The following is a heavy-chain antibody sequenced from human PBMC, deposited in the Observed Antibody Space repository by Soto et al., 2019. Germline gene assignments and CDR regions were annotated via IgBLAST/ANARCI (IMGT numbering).Heavy chain of an antibody. Sequence: QVQLVQSGAEVKKPGASVKVSCKASGYTFTSYGISWVRQAPGQGLEWMGWISAYNGNTNYAQKLQGRVTMTTDPSTSTAYMDLRSLRSDDTAVYYCARDGRIAVAGHAAVDAFDIWGQGTMVTVSS. CDR3: ARDGRIAVAGHAAVDAFDI. CDR1: GYTFTSYG. D-gene: IGHD6-19*01. CDR2: ISAYNGNT. V-gene: IGHV1-18*01. J-gene: IGHJ3*02.